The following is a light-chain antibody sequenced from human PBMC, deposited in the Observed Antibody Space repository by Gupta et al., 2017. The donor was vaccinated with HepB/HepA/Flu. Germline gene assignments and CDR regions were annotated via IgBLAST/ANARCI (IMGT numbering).Light chain of an antibody. CDR1: QSVSSY. V-gene: IGKV3-11*01. CDR2: GAS. J-gene: IGKJ5*01. Sequence: IVLTQSPATLSLSPGERATLSCRASQSVSSYLAWYQQKPGQAPRLLIFGASNRATGIPDRFSGSGDGTDFTLTISSLEPEDSAVYYCQQCGSVLTCGDGTRLDIK. CDR3: QQCGSVLT.